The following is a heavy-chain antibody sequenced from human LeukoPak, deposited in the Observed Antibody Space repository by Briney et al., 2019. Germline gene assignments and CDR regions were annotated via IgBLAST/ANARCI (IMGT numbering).Heavy chain of an antibody. CDR1: GFTFSSYS. CDR2: ISSSSSYI. J-gene: IGHJ4*02. D-gene: IGHD3-22*01. CDR3: ARXGXXXSXGYXRDY. V-gene: IGHV3-21*01. Sequence: GGSLRLSCAASGFTFSSYSMNWVRQAPGKGLEWVSSISSSSSYIYYADSVKGRFTISRDNAKNSLYLQMNSLRAEDTAVYYCARXGXXXSXGYXRDYXGQGTLVTVXS.